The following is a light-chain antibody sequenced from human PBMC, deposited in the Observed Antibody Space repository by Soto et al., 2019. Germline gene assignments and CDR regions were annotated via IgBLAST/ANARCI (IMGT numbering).Light chain of an antibody. J-gene: IGKJ5*01. CDR2: PVF. CDR1: QSVNTF. V-gene: IGKV3-20*01. Sequence: EILLTQSPATLSLSPGERATLSCRATQSVNTFLAWYQHKPGQAPSPLIYPVFTRATDIPDRFGGSGCGTGLKLIISRVERGDFAVYYCQQYGRSSTFGQGTRLEI. CDR3: QQYGRSST.